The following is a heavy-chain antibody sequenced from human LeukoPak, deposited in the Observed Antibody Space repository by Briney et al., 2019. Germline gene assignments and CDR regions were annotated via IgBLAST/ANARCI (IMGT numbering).Heavy chain of an antibody. V-gene: IGHV3-30*02. CDR2: VHYGGSNK. CDR3: VRDGSGYAMWD. D-gene: IGHD5-12*01. Sequence: PGGSLRLSCAASGSTFSSYGMHWVRQAPGKGLEWVAFVHYGGSNKYYADSVEGRFAISRDNSKNTLYLQMNSLRAEDTAVYYCVRDGSGYAMWDWGQGTLVTVSS. CDR1: GSTFSSYG. J-gene: IGHJ4*02.